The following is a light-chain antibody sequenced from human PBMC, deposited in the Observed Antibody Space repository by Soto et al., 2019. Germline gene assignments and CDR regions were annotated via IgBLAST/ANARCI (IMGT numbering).Light chain of an antibody. V-gene: IGKV3-11*01. CDR2: DAS. CDR3: QQCNNWPQWT. J-gene: IGKJ1*01. CDR1: QSVGTF. Sequence: EIVSTQAPATLSLSPGETATLSCRASQSVGTFFAWYQQKPGQAPRLLIYDASNRATGIPARFSGSGSGTDFTLTISSLEPEDFAVYYCQQCNNWPQWTFGQGTKVDIK.